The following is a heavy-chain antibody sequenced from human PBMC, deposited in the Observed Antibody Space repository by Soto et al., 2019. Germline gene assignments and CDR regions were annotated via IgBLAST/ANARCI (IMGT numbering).Heavy chain of an antibody. J-gene: IGHJ4*02. CDR3: ARAHYDFWSGYDGTYYFGY. V-gene: IGHV4-34*01. CDR2: INQSGST. Sequence: QVQLQQWGAGLLKPSETLSLTCAVYGGSFSGYYWSWIRQPPGKGLEWIGEINQSGSTNYNPSLKSRVTISVDKSNNQCPLTLSSVTAADTAVYYCARAHYDFWSGYDGTYYFGYWGQGTLVTVSS. D-gene: IGHD3-3*01. CDR1: GGSFSGYY.